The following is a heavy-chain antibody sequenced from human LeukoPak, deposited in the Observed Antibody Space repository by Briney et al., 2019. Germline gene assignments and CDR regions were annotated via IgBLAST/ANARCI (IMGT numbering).Heavy chain of an antibody. CDR1: GFAFSTYA. D-gene: IGHD6-19*01. CDR3: VRDPSNSGWAFDY. Sequence: GGSLRLSCAASGFAFSTYAMHWVRQAPGKGLEWVAMIWYNGKNKHYADSVKGRFTISRDNSKNTLDLQMNSLRADDTAVYYCVRDPSNSGWAFDYWGQGTLVTVSS. CDR2: IWYNGKNK. V-gene: IGHV3-33*01. J-gene: IGHJ4*02.